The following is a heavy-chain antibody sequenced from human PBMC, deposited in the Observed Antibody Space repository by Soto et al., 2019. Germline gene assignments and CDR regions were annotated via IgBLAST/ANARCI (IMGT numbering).Heavy chain of an antibody. Sequence: GASVKVSCKASGYTFTGYYMHWVRQAPGQGLEWMGWINPNSGGTNYAQKFQGWVTMTRDTSISTAYMELSRLRSDDTAVYYCARGYSYGGGRWFDPWGQGTLVTVSS. V-gene: IGHV1-2*04. CDR3: ARGYSYGGGRWFDP. CDR2: INPNSGGT. D-gene: IGHD5-18*01. CDR1: GYTFTGYY. J-gene: IGHJ5*02.